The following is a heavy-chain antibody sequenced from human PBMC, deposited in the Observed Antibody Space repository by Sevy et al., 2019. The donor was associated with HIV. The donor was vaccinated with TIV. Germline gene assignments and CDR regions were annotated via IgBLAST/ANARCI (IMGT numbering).Heavy chain of an antibody. CDR3: VKEGGGEGGDH. CDR1: GFSYSSYG. V-gene: IGHV3-30*02. CDR2: IQYDGSNK. J-gene: IGHJ4*02. D-gene: IGHD2-21*01. Sequence: GGSLRLSCAASGFSYSSYGMHWVRQAPGKGLEWVAYIQYDGSNKDYADSVKGRFSISRVNSKNTLDLQMNSLRVEDTAVYYCVKEGGGEGGDHWGQGTLVTVSS.